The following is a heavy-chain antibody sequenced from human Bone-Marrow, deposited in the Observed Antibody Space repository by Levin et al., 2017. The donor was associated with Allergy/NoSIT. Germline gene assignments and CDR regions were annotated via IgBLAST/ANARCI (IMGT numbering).Heavy chain of an antibody. J-gene: IGHJ4*02. Sequence: PSETLSLTCTVSGGSISSSSYYWGWIRQPPGKGLEWIGSIYYSGGTYYNPSLKSRVTISVDTSKNQFSLKLSSVTAADTAVYYCASTPNTYYFDYWGQGTLVTVSS. CDR1: GGSISSSSYY. CDR2: IYYSGGT. D-gene: IGHD3-16*01. V-gene: IGHV4-39*07. CDR3: ASTPNTYYFDY.